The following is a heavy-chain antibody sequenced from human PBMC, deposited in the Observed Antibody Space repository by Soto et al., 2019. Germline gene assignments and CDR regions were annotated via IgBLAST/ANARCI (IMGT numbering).Heavy chain of an antibody. CDR2: XXXRGXX. CDR3: ARLSDAWFDP. CDR1: GGSVSSGSYY. Sequence: XXTLSLTCTVSGGSVSSGSYYWGWIRQPXXXXXXXXXYXXXRGXXNSXXXXXXXVXXXVXXXKKQLYMRLNSVKAADTAVYYCARLSDAWFDPWGQGTLVTVS. V-gene: IGHV4-61*01. D-gene: IGHD2-21*02. J-gene: IGHJ5*02.